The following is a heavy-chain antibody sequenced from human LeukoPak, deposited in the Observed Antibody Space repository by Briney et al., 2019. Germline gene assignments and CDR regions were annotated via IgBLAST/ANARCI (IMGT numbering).Heavy chain of an antibody. D-gene: IGHD4-17*01. CDR1: GYTFTSYY. CDR2: INPNSGGT. V-gene: IGHV1-2*02. Sequence: ASVKVSCKASGYTFTSYYMHWVRQAPGQGLEWMGWINPNSGGTNYAQKFQGRVTMTRDTPISTAYMELSRLRSDDTAVYYCASFNDYGDYVFDYWGQGTLVTVSS. CDR3: ASFNDYGDYVFDY. J-gene: IGHJ4*02.